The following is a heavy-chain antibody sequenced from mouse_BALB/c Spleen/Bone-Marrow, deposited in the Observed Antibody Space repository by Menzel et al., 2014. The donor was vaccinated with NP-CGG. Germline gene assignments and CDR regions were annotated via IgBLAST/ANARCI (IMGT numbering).Heavy chain of an antibody. CDR2: ISSGGST. CDR1: GFTFSSYA. CDR3: AREGGTTAHYYAMDY. J-gene: IGHJ4*01. Sequence: EVKVVESGGGLVKPGVSLKLSCAASGFTFSSYAMSWVRQTPEKRLAWVASISSGGSTYYPDSVKGRFTISRDNARNILYLQMSSLRSEDTAMYYCAREGGTTAHYYAMDYWGQGTSVTVSS. V-gene: IGHV5-6-5*01. D-gene: IGHD1-2*01.